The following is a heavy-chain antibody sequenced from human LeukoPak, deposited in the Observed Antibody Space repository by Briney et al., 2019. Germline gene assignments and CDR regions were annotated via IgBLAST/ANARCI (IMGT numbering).Heavy chain of an antibody. CDR1: GFTFGSYA. CDR2: ISGSGGST. D-gene: IGHD2-2*01. Sequence: GGSLRLSCAASGFTFGSYAMSWVRQAPGKGLELVSAISGSGGSTYYADSVKGRFTISRENSKNTLYLQMNSLRAEDTAVYYCARDLGGYCSSTSSPKGPWGQGTLVTVSS. CDR3: ARDLGGYCSSTSSPKGP. J-gene: IGHJ5*02. V-gene: IGHV3-23*01.